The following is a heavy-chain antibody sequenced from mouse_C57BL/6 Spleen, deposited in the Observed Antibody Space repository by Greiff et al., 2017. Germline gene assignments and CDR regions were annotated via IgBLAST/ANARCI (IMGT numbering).Heavy chain of an antibody. CDR1: GFTFSSYA. CDR2: ISDGGSYT. D-gene: IGHD2-3*01. J-gene: IGHJ4*01. Sequence: EVNVVESGGGLVKPGGSLKLSCAASGFTFSSYAMSWVRQTPEKRLEWVATISDGGSYTYYPDNVKGRFTISRDNAKNNLYLQMSHLKSEDTAMYYCARCDYDGYYGAMDYWGQGTSVTVSS. CDR3: ARCDYDGYYGAMDY. V-gene: IGHV5-4*03.